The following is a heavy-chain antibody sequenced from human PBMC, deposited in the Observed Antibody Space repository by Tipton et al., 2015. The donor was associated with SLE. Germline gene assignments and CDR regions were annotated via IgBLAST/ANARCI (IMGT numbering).Heavy chain of an antibody. CDR2: ISGSGGST. V-gene: IGHV3-23*01. CDR3: AKLEGGGLLLLGTFDM. Sequence: SLRLSCAASGLTFSHAWMNWVRQAPGKGLEWVSTISGSGGSTDYADSVKGRFTISRDNSQNTLHLEINNVEVEDTALYYCAKLEGGGLLLLGTFDMWGQGTMVTVSS. J-gene: IGHJ3*02. D-gene: IGHD2-15*01. CDR1: GLTFSHAW.